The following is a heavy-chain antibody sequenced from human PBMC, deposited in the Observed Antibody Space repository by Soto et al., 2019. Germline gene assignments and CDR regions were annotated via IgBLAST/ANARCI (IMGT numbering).Heavy chain of an antibody. Sequence: QVQLVQSGAEVKKPGASVKVSCKASGYTFTGYYMHWVRQAPGQGLEWMGWINPNSGDTNYAQKFQGRVTMTRDTSISTAYMELSRLRSDDTAVYYCARDQGMGATIDYWGQGTLVTVSS. CDR3: ARDQGMGATIDY. D-gene: IGHD5-12*01. V-gene: IGHV1-2*02. CDR1: GYTFTGYY. J-gene: IGHJ4*02. CDR2: INPNSGDT.